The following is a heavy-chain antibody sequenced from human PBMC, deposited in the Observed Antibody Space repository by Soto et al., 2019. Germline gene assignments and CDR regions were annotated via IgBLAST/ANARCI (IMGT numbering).Heavy chain of an antibody. Sequence: LRLSCSASGFSFRTYGMHWVRQAPGKGLEWVAFISDDGSDKYYADSVKGRFTISRDNSENTLYLQMNSLRVEDTAVYYCGRVLFGYIDPIDSWGQGTLVTVSS. J-gene: IGHJ4*02. CDR3: GRVLFGYIDPIDS. D-gene: IGHD5-12*01. V-gene: IGHV3-30-3*01. CDR1: GFSFRTYG. CDR2: ISDDGSDK.